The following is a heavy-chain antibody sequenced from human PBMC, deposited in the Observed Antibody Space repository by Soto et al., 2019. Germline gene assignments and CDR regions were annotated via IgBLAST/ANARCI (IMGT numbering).Heavy chain of an antibody. CDR3: ARADIVVVVAANGGAFDI. CDR1: GYTFTSYA. Sequence: ASVKVSCKASGYTFTSYAMHWVRQAPGQRLEWMGWINAGNGNTKYSQKFQGGVTITRDTSASTAYMELSSLRSEDTAVYYCARADIVVVVAANGGAFDIWGQGTMVTVSS. V-gene: IGHV1-3*01. J-gene: IGHJ3*02. CDR2: INAGNGNT. D-gene: IGHD2-15*01.